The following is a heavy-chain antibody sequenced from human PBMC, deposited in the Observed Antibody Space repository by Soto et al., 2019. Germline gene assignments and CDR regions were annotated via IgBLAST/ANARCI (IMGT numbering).Heavy chain of an antibody. V-gene: IGHV1-69*12. CDR3: ARRDYDSSGYYDLGY. CDR1: GGTFSSYA. J-gene: IGHJ4*02. Sequence: QVQLVQSGAEVKKPGSSVKVSCKASGGTFSSYAISWVRQAPGQGLEWMGGIISIFGTADYAQKLQGRVTITADEATSTAYMELSSLRSEDTAVYYCARRDYDSSGYYDLGYWGQGTLVTVSS. D-gene: IGHD3-22*01. CDR2: IISIFGTA.